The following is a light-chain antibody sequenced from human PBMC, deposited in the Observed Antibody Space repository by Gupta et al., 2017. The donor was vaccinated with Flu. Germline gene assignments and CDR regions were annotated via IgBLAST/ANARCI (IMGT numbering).Light chain of an antibody. CDR3: QSADNSGTYVV. CDR1: ALPKQY. J-gene: IGLJ2*01. V-gene: IGLV3-25*02. Sequence: SYDLTQPPSVSVSPGQTARITCSGDALPKQYTFWYQQKSGQAPVLVIYNDSERPSGIPERVSGSSEGTTATLTISGVQAEDEADYYCQSADNSGTYVVFGGGTQLTVL. CDR2: NDS.